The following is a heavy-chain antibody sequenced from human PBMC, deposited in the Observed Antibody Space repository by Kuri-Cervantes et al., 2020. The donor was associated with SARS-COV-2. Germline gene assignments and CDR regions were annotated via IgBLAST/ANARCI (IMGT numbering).Heavy chain of an antibody. CDR1: GGSISSYY. J-gene: IGHJ6*02. Sequence: SETPSLTCTVPGGSISSYYWSLIRQPPGKGLEWIGYIYYSGSTNYNPSLKSRVTISVDTSKNLFSLKLSSVTAADTAVYYCAGAGYYYGMDVWGQGTTVTVSS. V-gene: IGHV4-59*01. CDR2: IYYSGST. CDR3: AGAGYYYGMDV.